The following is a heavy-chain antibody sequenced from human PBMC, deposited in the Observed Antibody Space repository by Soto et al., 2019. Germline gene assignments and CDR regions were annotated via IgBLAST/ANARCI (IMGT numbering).Heavy chain of an antibody. CDR3: AKDSTSTSVPYYFDY. J-gene: IGHJ4*02. D-gene: IGHD2-2*01. CDR1: GFTFSSYA. V-gene: IGHV3-23*01. CDR2: ISGSGGST. Sequence: EVQLLESGGGLVQPGGSLRLSCAASGFTFSSYAMSWVRQAPGKGLEWVSAISGSGGSTYYADSVKGRFTISRDNSKNTLYLQMTSLRAEDTAVYYCAKDSTSTSVPYYFDYWGQGTLVTVSS.